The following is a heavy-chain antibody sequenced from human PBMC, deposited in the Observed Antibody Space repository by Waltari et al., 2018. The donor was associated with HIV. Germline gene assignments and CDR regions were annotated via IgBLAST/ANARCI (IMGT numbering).Heavy chain of an antibody. CDR2: ISWNTGSI. J-gene: IGHJ6*02. V-gene: IGHV3-9*01. CDR1: GFTFDDYA. CDR3: AKDVLRRHYHYYYAMDV. Sequence: EVQLVESGGGLVQPGRSLRLSCAASGFTFDDYAMHWVRQAPGKGLEWVSGISWNTGSIDYADSVKGRFTISRDNAKNSLYLQMNSLRAEDTALYYCAKDVLRRHYHYYYAMDVWGQGTTVTVSS.